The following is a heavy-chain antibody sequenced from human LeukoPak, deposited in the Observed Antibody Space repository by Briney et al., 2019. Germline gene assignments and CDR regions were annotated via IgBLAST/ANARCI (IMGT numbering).Heavy chain of an antibody. Sequence: SETLSLTCAVYGGSFSGYYWSWIRQPPGKGLEWIGGINHSGSTNYNPSLKSRVTISVDTSKNQFSLKLSSVTAADTAVYYCASPYYYDSRDDAFDIWGQGTMVTVSS. CDR1: GGSFSGYY. V-gene: IGHV4-34*01. CDR3: ASPYYYDSRDDAFDI. CDR2: INHSGST. J-gene: IGHJ3*02. D-gene: IGHD3-22*01.